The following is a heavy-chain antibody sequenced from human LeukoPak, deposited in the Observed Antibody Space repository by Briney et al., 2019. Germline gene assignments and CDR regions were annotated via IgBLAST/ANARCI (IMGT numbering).Heavy chain of an antibody. Sequence: SETLSLTCAVYGGSFSGYYWSWIRQPPGKGLEWIGEINHSGSTNYNPSLKSRVTMSVDTSKNQFSLKLSSVTAADTAVYYCARDRVPDYYDSSGYSLDYWGQGTLVTVSS. V-gene: IGHV4-34*01. CDR1: GGSFSGYY. J-gene: IGHJ4*02. D-gene: IGHD3-22*01. CDR2: INHSGST. CDR3: ARDRVPDYYDSSGYSLDY.